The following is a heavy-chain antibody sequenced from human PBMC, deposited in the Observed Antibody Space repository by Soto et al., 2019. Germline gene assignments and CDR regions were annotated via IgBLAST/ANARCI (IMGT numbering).Heavy chain of an antibody. Sequence: GGSLRLSCAASGFTFSSYWMSWVRQAPGKGLEWVANIKQDGSEKYYVDSVKGRFTISRDNAKNTVYLQMNSLRAEDTGVYYCVRDRPGSQEYFDYWGQGNMVTVSS. CDR1: GFTFSSYW. CDR2: IKQDGSEK. CDR3: VRDRPGSQEYFDY. V-gene: IGHV3-7*01. D-gene: IGHD3-10*01. J-gene: IGHJ4*02.